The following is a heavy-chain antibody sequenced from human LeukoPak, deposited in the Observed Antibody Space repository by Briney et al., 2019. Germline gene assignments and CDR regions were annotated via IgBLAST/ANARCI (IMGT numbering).Heavy chain of an antibody. D-gene: IGHD5/OR15-5a*01. Sequence: QPGRSLRLSCAASGFTFSSYGMHWVRQAPGKGLEWVAVIWYDGSNKYYADSVKGRFTIARDNSKNTLYLQMNSLKTEDTAVYYCTTLRLALAYGVDVWGQGTTVTVSS. CDR2: IWYDGSNK. CDR3: TTLRLALAYGVDV. V-gene: IGHV3-33*01. CDR1: GFTFSSYG. J-gene: IGHJ6*02.